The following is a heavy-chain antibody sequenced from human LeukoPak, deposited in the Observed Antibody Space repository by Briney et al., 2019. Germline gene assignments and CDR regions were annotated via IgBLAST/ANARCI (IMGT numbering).Heavy chain of an antibody. J-gene: IGHJ4*02. D-gene: IGHD3-10*02. Sequence: GGPLRLSCAASGFTFSSYSMNWVRQAPGKGLEWVSSISNSSSYIYYADSVKGRFTISRDNAKNSLYLQMNSLRAEDTAVYYCARVRSRFGELVLYYFDYWGQGTLVTVSS. V-gene: IGHV3-21*01. CDR3: ARVRSRFGELVLYYFDY. CDR2: ISNSSSYI. CDR1: GFTFSSYS.